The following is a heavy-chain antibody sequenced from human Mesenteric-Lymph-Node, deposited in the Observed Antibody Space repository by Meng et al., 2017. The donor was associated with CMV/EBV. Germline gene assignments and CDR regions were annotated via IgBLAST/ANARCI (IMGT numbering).Heavy chain of an antibody. CDR1: GFTFSNAW. CDR3: TADPRPGIAVAEDFDY. V-gene: IGHV3-15*01. J-gene: IGHJ4*02. CDR2: IKSKTDGGTT. Sequence: GESLKISCAASGFTFSNAWMSWVRQAPGKGLEWVGRIKSKTDGGTTDCAAPVKGRFTISRDDSKNTLYLQMNSLKTEDTAVYYCTADPRPGIAVAEDFDYWGQGTLVTVSS. D-gene: IGHD6-19*01.